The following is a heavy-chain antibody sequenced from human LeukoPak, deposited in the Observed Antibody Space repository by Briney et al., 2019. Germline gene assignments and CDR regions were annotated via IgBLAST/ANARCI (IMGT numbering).Heavy chain of an antibody. CDR3: TRHATVPAATKYYYYYYYVDV. D-gene: IGHD2-2*01. J-gene: IGHJ6*03. CDR2: IRSKANSYAT. Sequence: GGSLRLSCAASGFTFSGSAMHWVRQASGKGLEWVGRIRSKANSYATAYAASVKGRFTISRDDSKNTAYLQMNSLKTEDTAVYYCTRHATVPAATKYYYYYYYVDVWGKGTTVTVSS. V-gene: IGHV3-73*01. CDR1: GFTFSGSA.